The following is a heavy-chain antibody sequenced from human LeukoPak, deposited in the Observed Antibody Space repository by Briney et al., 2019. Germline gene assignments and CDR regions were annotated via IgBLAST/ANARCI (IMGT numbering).Heavy chain of an antibody. V-gene: IGHV3-30*18. Sequence: SLRLSCAASGFTFSSYGMDWVRQAPGKGLEWGAVISYDGSNKYYADSVKGRFTISRDNSKNPLYLQMNSLRAEATAVYCANPAPPVAFYIWGQGTMVTVSS. J-gene: IGHJ3*02. CDR3: ANPAPPVAFYI. CDR2: ISYDGSNK. CDR1: GFTFSSYG.